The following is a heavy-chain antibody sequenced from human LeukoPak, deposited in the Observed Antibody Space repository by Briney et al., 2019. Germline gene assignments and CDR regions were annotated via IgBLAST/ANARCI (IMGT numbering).Heavy chain of an antibody. D-gene: IGHD3-10*01. J-gene: IGHJ6*03. V-gene: IGHV5-51*01. CDR1: GYSFTSYW. CDR3: ARGRLSYGSGSYELLHYMDV. Sequence: GESLKISCKGSGYSFTSYWIGWVRQMPGKGLEWMGIIYPGDSDTRYSPSFQGQVTISADKSISTAYLQWSSLKASDTAMYYCARGRLSYGSGSYELLHYMDVWGKGTTVTVSS. CDR2: IYPGDSDT.